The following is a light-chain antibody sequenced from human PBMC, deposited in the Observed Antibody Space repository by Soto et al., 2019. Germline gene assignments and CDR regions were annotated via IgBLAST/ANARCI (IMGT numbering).Light chain of an antibody. CDR1: QSVSSSY. CDR3: QQYGSSPAVT. Sequence: EIVLTQSPGTLSLSPGERATLSCRASQSVSSSYLAWYQQKPGQAPRLLIYGASSRATGIPDRFSGSGSGTEFTLTISRLEPEDFAVNYCQQYGSSPAVTFGGGTKVEIK. J-gene: IGKJ4*01. V-gene: IGKV3-20*01. CDR2: GAS.